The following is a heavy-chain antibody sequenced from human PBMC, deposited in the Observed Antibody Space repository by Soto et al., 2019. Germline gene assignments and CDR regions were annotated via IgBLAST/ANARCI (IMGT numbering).Heavy chain of an antibody. J-gene: IGHJ6*02. Sequence: QVQLVQSGAEVKKPASSVKVTCKASAGTFSSYAISWVRQAPGQGLEWMGGIIPIFGTANYAQKFQGRVTITADESTSTAYMELSSLRTEDTDVYYCARDRRCSGYRGDYYCMDVWGQGTTVTVSS. CDR1: AGTFSSYA. V-gene: IGHV1-69*01. CDR3: ARDRRCSGYRGDYYCMDV. CDR2: IIPIFGTA. D-gene: IGHD5-12*01.